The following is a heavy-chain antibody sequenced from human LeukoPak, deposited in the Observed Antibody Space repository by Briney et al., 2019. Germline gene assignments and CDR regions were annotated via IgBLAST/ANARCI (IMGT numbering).Heavy chain of an antibody. CDR2: IYHSGST. CDR3: ARGPLIDY. CDR1: GVSIISGNW. Sequence: SEALSLTCSVSGVSIISGNWWSWVRQPPGKGLEWIGDIYHSGSTNYKPSLKSRVTISVDKSNNQFSLRLNSVTAADTAVYYCARGPLIDYWGQGTPVTVSS. J-gene: IGHJ4*02. V-gene: IGHV4-4*02.